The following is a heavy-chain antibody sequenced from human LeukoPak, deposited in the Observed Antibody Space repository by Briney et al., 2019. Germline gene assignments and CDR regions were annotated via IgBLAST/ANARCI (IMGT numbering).Heavy chain of an antibody. J-gene: IGHJ4*02. V-gene: IGHV3-74*01. D-gene: IGHD4-17*01. CDR1: GFTFSSYW. CDR2: IRGDGSDT. Sequence: PGGSLRLSCAASGFTFSSYWMHWVRQTPGKGLVWVSRIRGDGSDTLYADSVKGRFTISRDNPKNTLYLQTSSLGVDDTAVYYCARASTTVPNLLDYWGQGALVSVSS. CDR3: ARASTTVPNLLDY.